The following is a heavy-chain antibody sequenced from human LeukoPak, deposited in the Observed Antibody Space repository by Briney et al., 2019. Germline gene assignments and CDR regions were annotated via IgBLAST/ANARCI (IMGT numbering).Heavy chain of an antibody. CDR2: IYHSGTT. CDR3: ARLSSVTYCSGGSCSRGGYDY. J-gene: IGHJ4*02. Sequence: PSETLSLTCTVSGGSITSSPYYWGWIRQAPGKALEWIANIYHSGTTAYNPSLKSRVTISVDTPKNQFSLELTSVTAADTAVYYCARLSSVTYCSGGSCSRGGYDYWGQGTLVTVSS. V-gene: IGHV4-39*01. CDR1: GGSITSSPYY. D-gene: IGHD2-15*01.